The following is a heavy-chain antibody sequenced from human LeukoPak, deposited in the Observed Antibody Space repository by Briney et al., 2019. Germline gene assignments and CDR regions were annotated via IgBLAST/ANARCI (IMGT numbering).Heavy chain of an antibody. J-gene: IGHJ4*02. Sequence: SETLSLTCAVYGGSFSGYYWSWIRQPPGKGLEWMGEIDHSGSTNYNPTIKSRVTIAVDKSKNQFSLKLSSVTAADTAVYYCARSHRGNYATVTTESGDYWGEGTLVTVSS. CDR1: GGSFSGYY. D-gene: IGHD4-11*01. CDR2: IDHSGST. CDR3: ARSHRGNYATVTTESGDY. V-gene: IGHV4-34*01.